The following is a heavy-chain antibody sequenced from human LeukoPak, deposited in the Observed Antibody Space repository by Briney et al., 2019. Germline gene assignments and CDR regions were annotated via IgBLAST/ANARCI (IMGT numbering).Heavy chain of an antibody. CDR1: GYTFTSYY. CDR3: ARDMAAAGPETLSFDY. V-gene: IGHV1-46*01. Sequence: ASVKVSCKASGYTFTSYYMHWVRQAPGQGLEWMGIINPSGGSTSYAQKFQGRVTMTRDTSTSTVYMELSSLRSEDTAVYYCARDMAAAGPETLSFDYWGQGTLVTVSS. J-gene: IGHJ4*02. D-gene: IGHD6-13*01. CDR2: INPSGGST.